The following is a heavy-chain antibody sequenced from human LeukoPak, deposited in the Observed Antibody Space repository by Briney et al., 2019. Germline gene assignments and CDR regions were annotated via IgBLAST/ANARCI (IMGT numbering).Heavy chain of an antibody. CDR1: GGSFSGYY. V-gene: IGHV4-34*01. Sequence: PSETLSLTCAVYGGSFSGYYWSWIRQPPGKGLEWIGEINHSGSTNYNPSLKSRVTISVDTSKNQFSLKLGSVTAADTAVYYCARGRAYSSYDYWGQGTLVTVSS. D-gene: IGHD6-6*01. J-gene: IGHJ4*02. CDR3: ARGRAYSSYDY. CDR2: INHSGST.